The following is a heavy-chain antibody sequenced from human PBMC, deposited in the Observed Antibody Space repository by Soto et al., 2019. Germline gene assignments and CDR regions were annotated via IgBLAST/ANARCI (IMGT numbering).Heavy chain of an antibody. V-gene: IGHV4-39*01. CDR2: FYYSGST. Sequence: SETLSLTCTVSGGSISSSSYYWGWIRQPPGKGLEWIGSFYYSGSTYYNPSLKSRVTISVDTSKNQFSLKLSSVTAADTAVYYCARHEAGIPPLNFDYWGQGTLVTVSS. J-gene: IGHJ4*02. CDR1: GGSISSSSYY. CDR3: ARHEAGIPPLNFDY. D-gene: IGHD3-10*01.